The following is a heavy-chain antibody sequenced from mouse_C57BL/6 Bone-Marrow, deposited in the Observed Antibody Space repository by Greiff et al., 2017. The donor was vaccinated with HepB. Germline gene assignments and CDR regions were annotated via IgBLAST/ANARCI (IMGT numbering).Heavy chain of an antibody. CDR3: ARDGYDGAWFAY. CDR2: ISDGGSYT. D-gene: IGHD2-2*01. CDR1: GFTFSSYA. J-gene: IGHJ3*01. V-gene: IGHV5-4*01. Sequence: DVKLQESGGGLVKPGGSLKLSCAASGFTFSSYAMSWVRQTPEKRLEWVATISDGGSYTYYPDNVKGRFTISRDNAKNNLYLQMSHLKSEDTAMYYCARDGYDGAWFAYWGQGTLVTVSA.